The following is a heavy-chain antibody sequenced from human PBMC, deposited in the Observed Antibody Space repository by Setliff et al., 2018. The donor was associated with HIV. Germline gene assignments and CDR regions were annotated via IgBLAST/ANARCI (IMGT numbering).Heavy chain of an antibody. Sequence: QPGESLRLSCAASGFTFSSYWMCWVRQAPGKGLEWVANIGQDGSEKNYVDSVKGRFTISRDKAKNSMDLQMNSLRAEDTAIYYCARRLRPGHGVDVWGQGTTVTVSS. CDR2: IGQDGSEK. V-gene: IGHV3-7*01. D-gene: IGHD5-18*01. CDR3: ARRLRPGHGVDV. CDR1: GFTFSSYW. J-gene: IGHJ6*02.